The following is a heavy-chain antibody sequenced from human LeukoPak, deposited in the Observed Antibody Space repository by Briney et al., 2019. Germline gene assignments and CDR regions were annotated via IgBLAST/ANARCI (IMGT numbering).Heavy chain of an antibody. J-gene: IGHJ4*02. CDR3: ARGGSYRSYDY. CDR2: IYYRGST. V-gene: IGHV4-61*01. Sequence: SETLSLTCTVSGGSVSSGSYYWSWIRQPPGKGLEWIGYIYYRGSTNYNPSLKSRVTISVDTSKNQFSLKLSSVTAADTAVYYCARGGSYRSYDYWGQGTLVTVSS. D-gene: IGHD1-26*01. CDR1: GGSVSSGSYY.